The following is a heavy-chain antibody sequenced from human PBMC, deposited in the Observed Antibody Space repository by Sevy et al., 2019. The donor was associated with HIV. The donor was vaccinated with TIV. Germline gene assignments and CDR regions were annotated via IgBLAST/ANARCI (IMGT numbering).Heavy chain of an antibody. Sequence: GGSLRLSCAATGFTFNNAWMSWVRQAPGKGLEWIGRIKNKPDGGTTDNPAPEKGRFTISRDDWKNTLYLQMNSLKTEDTAVYYCCTEGNVLVAEGWGHWFDPWGQGTLVTVSS. CDR1: GFTFNNAW. CDR2: IKNKPDGGTT. J-gene: IGHJ5*02. D-gene: IGHD2-8*02. CDR3: CTEGNVLVAEGWGHWFDP. V-gene: IGHV3-15*01.